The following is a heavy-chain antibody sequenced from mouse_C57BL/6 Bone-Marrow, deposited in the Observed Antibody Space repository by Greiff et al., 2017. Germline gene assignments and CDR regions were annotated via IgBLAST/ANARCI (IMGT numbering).Heavy chain of an antibody. V-gene: IGHV1-22*01. CDR1: GYTFTDYN. D-gene: IGHD1-1*01. CDR3: VVATDAMDY. J-gene: IGHJ4*01. Sequence: EVKLQESGPELVKPGASVKMSCKASGYTFTDYNMHWVKQSHGKSLEWIGYINPNNGGTSYNQKFKGKATLTVNKSSSTAYMELRSLTSEDSAVYYCVVATDAMDYWGQGTSVTVSS. CDR2: INPNNGGT.